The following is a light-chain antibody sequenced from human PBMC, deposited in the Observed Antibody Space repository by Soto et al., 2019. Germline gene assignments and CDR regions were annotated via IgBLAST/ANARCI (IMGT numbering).Light chain of an antibody. Sequence: EILMTQSPASLSASVGDTVTITCRASQSISSHLNWYQQKPGKAPNLLMYTASNLQSGVPSRFSGSGSGTDFTLTISSLQPEDFATYYCQRSYSTPISFGQGTRLEI. CDR3: QRSYSTPIS. J-gene: IGKJ5*01. V-gene: IGKV1-39*01. CDR1: QSISSH. CDR2: TAS.